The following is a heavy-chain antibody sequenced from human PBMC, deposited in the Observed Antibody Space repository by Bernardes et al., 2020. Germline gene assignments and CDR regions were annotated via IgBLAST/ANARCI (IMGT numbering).Heavy chain of an antibody. CDR1: GFSLDTSGVG. CDR3: AHRLRGLVDV. CDR2: IYWEDDK. V-gene: IGHV2-5*02. Sequence: SDPTLVKPTQTLTLTCSFSGFSLDTSGVGVGWMRQSPGKALEWLAIIYWEDDKWYSPSLKSRLTITRDTPKNQVVLTVTNMDPGDTATYYCAHRLRGLVDVWGQGTTVTVSS. J-gene: IGHJ6*02.